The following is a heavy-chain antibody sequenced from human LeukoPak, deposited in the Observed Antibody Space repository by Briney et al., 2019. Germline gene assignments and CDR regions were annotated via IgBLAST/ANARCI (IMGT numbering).Heavy chain of an antibody. CDR1: GFTFSSYS. CDR2: ISPDSAYT. Sequence: PGGSLRLSCAASGFTFSSYSMNWVRQAPGKGLEWVSSISPDSAYTYYADSVKGRFTISRDNSKNTLYLQMNSLRAEDTAVYYCAKDQPLKYYYGSGKYDYWGQGTLVTVSS. J-gene: IGHJ4*02. D-gene: IGHD3-10*01. V-gene: IGHV3-21*04. CDR3: AKDQPLKYYYGSGKYDY.